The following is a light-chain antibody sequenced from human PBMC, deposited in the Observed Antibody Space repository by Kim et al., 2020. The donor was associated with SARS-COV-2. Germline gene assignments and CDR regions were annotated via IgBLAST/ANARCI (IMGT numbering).Light chain of an antibody. J-gene: IGLJ2*01. CDR2: GRN. CDR3: QSRDSGGNVL. V-gene: IGLV3-19*01. Sequence: SSELNQDPAVSVALGQTVRITCQGDSLRSYYATWYQQRPRQAPVLVIYGRNNRPSGIPDRFSGSSSGNTASLTISGAQAEDEADFYCQSRDSGGNVLFGGGTKLTVL. CDR1: SLRSYY.